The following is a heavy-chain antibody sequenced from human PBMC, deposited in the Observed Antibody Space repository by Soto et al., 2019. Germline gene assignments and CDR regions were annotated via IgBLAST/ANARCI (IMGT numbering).Heavy chain of an antibody. CDR1: GGTFSSYA. CDR3: ARGSSQVVVVPAARYYYGMDV. Sequence: SVKVSCKASGGTFSSYAISWVRQAPGQGLEWMGGIIPIFGTANYAQKFQGRVTITADKSTSTAYMELSSLRSEDTAVYYCARGSSQVVVVPAARYYYGMDVWGQGTTVTVSS. D-gene: IGHD2-2*01. V-gene: IGHV1-69*06. CDR2: IIPIFGTA. J-gene: IGHJ6*02.